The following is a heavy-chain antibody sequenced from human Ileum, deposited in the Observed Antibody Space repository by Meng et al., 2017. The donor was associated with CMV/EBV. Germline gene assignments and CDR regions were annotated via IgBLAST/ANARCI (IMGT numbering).Heavy chain of an antibody. CDR2: IDPDTGAT. Sequence: KVSCKASGYTFRINYMHWLRQAPGQGLEWMGRIDPDTGATYSAQKFQGRVTMTRDTSISTAYLELTSLIFDDTAVYYCARGYSYACDYWGQGALVTVSS. J-gene: IGHJ4*02. CDR3: ARGYSYACDY. D-gene: IGHD3-16*01. CDR1: GYTFRINY. V-gene: IGHV1-2*06.